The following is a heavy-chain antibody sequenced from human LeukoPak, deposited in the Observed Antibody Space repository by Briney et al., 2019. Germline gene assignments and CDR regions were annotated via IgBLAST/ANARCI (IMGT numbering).Heavy chain of an antibody. CDR2: ISNGGDT. V-gene: IGHV3-53*01. CDR3: AGDKTTSGYYEFDY. J-gene: IGHJ4*02. CDR1: GFTVRDNY. Sequence: PGGSLRLSCAASGFTVRDNYMSWVRQAPGKGLECVSVISNGGDTYYADSVKGRFTISRDISKNTLYLQMNSLRAEDTAVYFCAGDKTTSGYYEFDYWGQGALVTVSS. D-gene: IGHD5-12*01.